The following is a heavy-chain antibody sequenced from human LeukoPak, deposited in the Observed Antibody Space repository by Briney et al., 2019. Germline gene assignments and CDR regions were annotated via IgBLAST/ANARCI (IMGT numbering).Heavy chain of an antibody. CDR1: GDSISSNSYY. J-gene: IGHJ4*02. CDR3: ARRRIVATLDY. Sequence: SETLSLTCTVSGDSISSNSYYWAWIRQPPGKGLEWIGSIFYSGTTFYNPSLKSRVTISVDTSKNQFSLKLSSVTAADTAVYYCARRRIVATLDYWGQGTLVTVSS. V-gene: IGHV4-39*01. D-gene: IGHD5-12*01. CDR2: IFYSGTT.